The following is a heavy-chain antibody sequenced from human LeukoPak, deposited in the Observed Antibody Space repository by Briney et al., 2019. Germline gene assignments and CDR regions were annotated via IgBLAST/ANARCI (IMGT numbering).Heavy chain of an antibody. CDR2: IRYDGSNK. V-gene: IGHV3-30*02. Sequence: PGGSLRLSCAASGFTFSSYGMHWVRQAPGKGLEWVAFIRYDGSNKYYADSVKGRFTISRDNSKNTLYLQMNSLRAEDTAVYYCAKDHGRFYRGVGDYYFDYWGQGTLVTVSS. CDR1: GFTFSSYG. J-gene: IGHJ4*02. CDR3: AKDHGRFYRGVGDYYFDY. D-gene: IGHD3-10*01.